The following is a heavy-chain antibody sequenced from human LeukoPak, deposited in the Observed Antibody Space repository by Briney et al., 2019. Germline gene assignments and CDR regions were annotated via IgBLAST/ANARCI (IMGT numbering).Heavy chain of an antibody. V-gene: IGHV3-30*04. Sequence: GGSLRLSCAASGFTFSSYAMHWVRQAPGKGLEWVAVISYDGSNKYYADSVKGRFTISRDNSKNTLYLQMNSLRAEDTAVYYCARDGYDSSGYPAGGLFDYWGQGTLITVSS. D-gene: IGHD3-22*01. J-gene: IGHJ4*02. CDR2: ISYDGSNK. CDR1: GFTFSSYA. CDR3: ARDGYDSSGYPAGGLFDY.